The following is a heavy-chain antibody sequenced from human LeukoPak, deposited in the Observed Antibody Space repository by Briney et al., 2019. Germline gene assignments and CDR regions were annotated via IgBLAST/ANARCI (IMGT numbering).Heavy chain of an antibody. V-gene: IGHV1-18*01. CDR3: ARDPMVRGVRERFDP. CDR1: GYTFTSYG. J-gene: IGHJ5*02. CDR2: ISAYNGNT. Sequence: GASVTVSCKASGYTFTSYGISWVRQAPGQGLEWMGWISAYNGNTNYAQKLQGRGIMTTDTSTSTAYMELRSLRSDDTVVYYCARDPMVRGVRERFDPWGQGTLVTVSS. D-gene: IGHD3-10*01.